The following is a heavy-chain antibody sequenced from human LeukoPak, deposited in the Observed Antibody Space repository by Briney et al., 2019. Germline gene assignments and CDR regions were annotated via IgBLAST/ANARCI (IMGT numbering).Heavy chain of an antibody. CDR1: GYTFTGYY. Sequence: GSSVKVSCKASGYTFTGYYMHWVRQAPGQGLEWIGWINPNSGGTNYAQKFQGRVTMTRDTSISTAYMELSRLRSDDTAVYYCARVASAGDAFDIWGQGTMVTVSS. D-gene: IGHD6-13*01. J-gene: IGHJ3*02. V-gene: IGHV1-2*02. CDR2: INPNSGGT. CDR3: ARVASAGDAFDI.